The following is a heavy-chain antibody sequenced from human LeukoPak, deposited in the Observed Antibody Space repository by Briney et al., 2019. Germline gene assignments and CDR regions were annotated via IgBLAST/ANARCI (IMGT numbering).Heavy chain of an antibody. Sequence: RTSETLSLTCAVYGGSFSGYYWSWIRQPPGKGLEWIGEINHSGSTNYNPSLKSRVTISVDTSKNQFSLKLSSVTAADTAVYYCARVVRYYDILTGYFASWYFDLWGRGTLVTVSS. CDR1: GGSFSGYY. D-gene: IGHD3-9*01. CDR3: ARVVRYYDILTGYFASWYFDL. CDR2: INHSGST. J-gene: IGHJ2*01. V-gene: IGHV4-34*01.